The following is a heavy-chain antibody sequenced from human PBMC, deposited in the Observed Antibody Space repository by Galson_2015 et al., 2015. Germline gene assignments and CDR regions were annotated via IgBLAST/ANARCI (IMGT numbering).Heavy chain of an antibody. V-gene: IGHV1-24*01. CDR2: FDPEDGET. J-gene: IGHJ3*02. D-gene: IGHD2-15*01. CDR3: AVAPGLLDAFDI. Sequence: NGLVWMGGFDPEDGETIYAQKFQGRVTMTEDTSTDTAYMELSSLRSEDTAVYYCAVAPGLLDAFDIWGQGTMVTVSS.